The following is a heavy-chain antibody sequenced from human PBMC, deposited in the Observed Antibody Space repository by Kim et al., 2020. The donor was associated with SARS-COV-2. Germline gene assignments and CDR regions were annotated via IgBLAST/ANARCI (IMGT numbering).Heavy chain of an antibody. CDR3: ARGNYDILTGSNSVWFDP. D-gene: IGHD3-9*01. Sequence: KSRVTISVDTSKNQFSLKLSSVTAADTAVYYCARGNYDILTGSNSVWFDPWGQGTLVTVSS. J-gene: IGHJ5*02. V-gene: IGHV4-31*02.